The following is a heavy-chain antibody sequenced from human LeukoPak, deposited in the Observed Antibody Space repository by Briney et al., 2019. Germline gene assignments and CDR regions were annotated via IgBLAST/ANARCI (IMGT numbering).Heavy chain of an antibody. Sequence: SVKVSCKASGGTFSSYAISWVRQAPGQGLEWMGGIIPIFGTANYAQKFQGRVTITADESTSTAYMELSSLRSEDTAVYYCARAGTMVRGVIGYYYMDVWGKGTTVTISS. D-gene: IGHD3-10*01. CDR3: ARAGTMVRGVIGYYYMDV. V-gene: IGHV1-69*13. CDR2: IIPIFGTA. CDR1: GGTFSSYA. J-gene: IGHJ6*03.